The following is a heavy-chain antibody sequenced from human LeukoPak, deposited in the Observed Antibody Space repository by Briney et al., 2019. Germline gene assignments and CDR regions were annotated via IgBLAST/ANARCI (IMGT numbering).Heavy chain of an antibody. CDR3: AIADYDISTGFQKMLDY. CDR2: INHSGST. J-gene: IGHJ4*02. V-gene: IGHV4-34*01. CDR1: GGSFSGYY. Sequence: NSSETLSLTCAVYGGSFSGYYWTWIRQPPGKGLEWIGEINHSGSTSYNPSLSSRVTISGDKSKHQFSLKLISMTAADTGVYYCAIADYDISTGFQKMLDYWGQGSLVVVSS. D-gene: IGHD3-9*01.